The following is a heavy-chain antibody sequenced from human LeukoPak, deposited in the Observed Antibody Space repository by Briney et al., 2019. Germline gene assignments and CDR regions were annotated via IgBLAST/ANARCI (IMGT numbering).Heavy chain of an antibody. Sequence: GASVKVSCKASGYTFTSYYMHWVRQAPRQGLEWMGWINPNSGDTNYAQKFQGRATMTRDTSISTAYMELSRLRSDDTAVYYCARGGSTSPWFDPWGQGTLVTVSS. D-gene: IGHD6-13*01. CDR3: ARGGSTSPWFDP. CDR2: INPNSGDT. J-gene: IGHJ5*02. V-gene: IGHV1-2*02. CDR1: GYTFTSYY.